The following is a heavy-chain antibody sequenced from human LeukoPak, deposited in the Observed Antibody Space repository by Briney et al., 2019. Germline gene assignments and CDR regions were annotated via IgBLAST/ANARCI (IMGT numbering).Heavy chain of an antibody. CDR2: INPSGGST. V-gene: IGHV1-46*01. D-gene: IGHD2-2*01. CDR1: GYTFTSYY. J-gene: IGHJ4*02. Sequence: ASVKVSCKASGYTFTSYYMHWVRQAPGQGLEWMGIINPSGGSTSYAQKFQGRVNMTRDTSTSTVYMELSSLRSEDTAVYYCARGIVVVPAAPRGFDYWGQGTLVTVSS. CDR3: ARGIVVVPAAPRGFDY.